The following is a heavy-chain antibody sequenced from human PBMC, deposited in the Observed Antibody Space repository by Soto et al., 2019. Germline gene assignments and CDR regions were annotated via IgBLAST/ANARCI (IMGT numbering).Heavy chain of an antibody. V-gene: IGHV3-9*01. D-gene: IGHD6-6*01. CDR1: GFTFDDYA. Sequence: EVQLVESGGGLVQPGRSLRLSCAASGFTFDDYAMHLVRQAPVKGLEWVSGISWNSGSIGYADSVKGRFTLSRDNAKNSLYLQMNSLRAEDTALYYSAQDMWGKKLARYSGMDVWGQGTTVPVSS. CDR3: AQDMWGKKLARYSGMDV. CDR2: ISWNSGSI. J-gene: IGHJ6*02.